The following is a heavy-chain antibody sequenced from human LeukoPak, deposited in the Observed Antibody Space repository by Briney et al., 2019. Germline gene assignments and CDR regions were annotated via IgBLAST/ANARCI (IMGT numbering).Heavy chain of an antibody. D-gene: IGHD5-12*01. CDR2: IYDSGST. CDR3: ARGGIVATTFYYFDY. J-gene: IGHJ4*02. V-gene: IGHV4-59*01. Sequence: KSSETLSLTCTVSGGSISSYFWSWIRQPPGKGLEWTGNIYDSGSTNYIPSLKSRVTISVDRSKNQFSLKLSSVTAADTAVYYCARGGIVATTFYYFDYWGQGTLVTVSS. CDR1: GGSISSYF.